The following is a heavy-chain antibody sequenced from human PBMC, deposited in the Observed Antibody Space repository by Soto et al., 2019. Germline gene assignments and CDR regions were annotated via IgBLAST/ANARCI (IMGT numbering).Heavy chain of an antibody. Sequence: PSETLSLTCTVSGDSISGSSWSWIRQPPGKGLEWIGYIYYSGSTNYNPSLKSRVTISVDTSKNQFSLKLSSVTAADTAVYYYDRSGGYYGMDVWGQGTTVTVSS. D-gene: IGHD1-26*01. V-gene: IGHV4-59*01. CDR2: IYYSGST. CDR1: GDSISGSS. J-gene: IGHJ6*02. CDR3: DRSGGYYGMDV.